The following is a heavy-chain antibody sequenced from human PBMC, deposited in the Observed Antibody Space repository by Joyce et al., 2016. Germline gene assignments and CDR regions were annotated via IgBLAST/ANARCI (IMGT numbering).Heavy chain of an antibody. CDR3: ARGWSSNYYFDI. D-gene: IGHD4-11*01. J-gene: IGHJ2*01. CDR1: GGSFGNYY. Sequence: QVQLQQWGAGLLKPSETLSLTCTIFGGSFGNYYWAWIRQTPGKGLEWIGEISYSGSTTTYNPSLNSRVAISIDTSKNQFSLNLNSVTAADTAVYYCARGWSSNYYFDIWGRGTLVTVSS. V-gene: IGHV4-34*01. CDR2: ISYSGSTT.